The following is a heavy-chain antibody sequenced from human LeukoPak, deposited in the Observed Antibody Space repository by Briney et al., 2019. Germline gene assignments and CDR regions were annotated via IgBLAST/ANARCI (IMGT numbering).Heavy chain of an antibody. CDR3: TRGAAAGITGWFDP. CDR1: GFTFGDYT. V-gene: IGHV3-49*03. J-gene: IGHJ5*02. D-gene: IGHD6-13*01. Sequence: GGSLRLSCTASGFTFGDYTMSWFRQAPGKGLEWVGFIKSKGFGGTPEYAASVKGRFTISRDDSKSIAYLQMNSLKSEDTAVYYCTRGAAAGITGWFDPWGQGTLVTISS. CDR2: IKSKGFGGTP.